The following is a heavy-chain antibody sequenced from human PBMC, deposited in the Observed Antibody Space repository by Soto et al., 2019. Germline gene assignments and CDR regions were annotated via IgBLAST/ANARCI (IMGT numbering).Heavy chain of an antibody. V-gene: IGHV3-11*05. Sequence: QVQLVESGGGLVKPGGSLRLSCAASGFTFSDYYMSWIRQAPGKGLEWVSYISRSSSYTNYADSVNGRFTISRDNAKNSLYLQMNSRRADDTAVYYCAGGGGSYLPDYWGQGTLVTVSS. CDR2: ISRSSSYT. CDR3: AGGGGSYLPDY. D-gene: IGHD1-26*01. CDR1: GFTFSDYY. J-gene: IGHJ4*02.